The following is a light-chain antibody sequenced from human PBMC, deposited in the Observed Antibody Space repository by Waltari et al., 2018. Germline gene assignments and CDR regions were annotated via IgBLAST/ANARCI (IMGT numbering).Light chain of an antibody. Sequence: QSALTQPASVSGSPGQSITISCTGTSSDVGSHNYVSWYQQHPGNAPKLLISDVDKRPSGVSFRCSGSKSGNTASLTISGLQPEDEADYYCSSYANRDTWVFGGGTKLTVL. CDR1: SSDVGSHNY. CDR3: SSYANRDTWV. J-gene: IGLJ3*02. V-gene: IGLV2-14*03. CDR2: DVD.